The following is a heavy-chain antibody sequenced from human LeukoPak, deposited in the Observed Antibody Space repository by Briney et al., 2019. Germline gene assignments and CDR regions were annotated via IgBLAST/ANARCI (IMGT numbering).Heavy chain of an antibody. CDR1: GGSFSGYY. Sequence: SETLSLTCAVYGGSFSGYYWSWIRQPPGKGLEWIGYIYYSGSTNYNPSLKSRVTISVDTSKNQFSLKLSSVTAADTAVYYCARGAGKGNWFDPWGQGTLVTVSS. D-gene: IGHD6-19*01. CDR3: ARGAGKGNWFDP. J-gene: IGHJ5*02. V-gene: IGHV4-59*01. CDR2: IYYSGST.